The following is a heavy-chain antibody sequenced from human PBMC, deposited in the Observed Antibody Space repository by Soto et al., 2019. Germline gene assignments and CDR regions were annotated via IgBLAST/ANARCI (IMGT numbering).Heavy chain of an antibody. V-gene: IGHV1-46*01. D-gene: IGHD2-21*02. CDR3: ARGGHVVVVTAALDY. CDR2: VNPSGGHT. J-gene: IGHJ4*02. CDR1: GDTFTDYY. Sequence: QVQLMQSGAEVKKPGASVKVSCKASGDTFTDYYIHWVRQAPGQGLEWMGTVNPSGGHTTYAQHFLGRVNMTRDTSTSTLNMELTSLTSDDTDIYYCARGGHVVVVTAALDYWGQGTLVTVSS.